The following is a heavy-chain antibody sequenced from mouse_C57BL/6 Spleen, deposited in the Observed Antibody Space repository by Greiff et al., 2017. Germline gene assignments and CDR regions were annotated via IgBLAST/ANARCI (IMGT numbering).Heavy chain of an antibody. CDR1: GYTFTNYW. D-gene: IGHD1-1*02. CDR2: IYPGGGYT. Sequence: QVHVKQSGAELVRPGTSVKMSCKASGYTFTNYWIGWAKQRPGHGLEWIGDIYPGGGYTNYNEKFKGKATLTADKSSSTAYMQFSSLTSEDSAIYYCARGGLGGLDYWGQGTTLTVSS. J-gene: IGHJ2*01. V-gene: IGHV1-63*01. CDR3: ARGGLGGLDY.